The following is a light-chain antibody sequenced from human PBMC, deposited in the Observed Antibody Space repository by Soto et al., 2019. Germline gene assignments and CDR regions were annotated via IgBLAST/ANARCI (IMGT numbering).Light chain of an antibody. CDR3: QQRSNWPPGFT. V-gene: IGKV3-11*01. Sequence: EIVLTQSPATLSSSPGERATLSCRASQSVSSYLAWYQQKPGQAPRLLIYDASNRATGIPARFSGSGSGTDFNLTISSLEPEDFAVYYCQQRSNWPPGFTFGPGTKVDIK. J-gene: IGKJ3*01. CDR1: QSVSSY. CDR2: DAS.